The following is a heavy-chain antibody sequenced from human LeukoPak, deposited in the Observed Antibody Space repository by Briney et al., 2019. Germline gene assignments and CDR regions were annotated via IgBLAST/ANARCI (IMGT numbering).Heavy chain of an antibody. CDR1: RGTFSTYA. J-gene: IGHJ6*02. Sequence: SVKVSYTPSRGTFSTYAISWVRQAPGQGLEWMGGIIPILGTANYAQKFQGRVTITADESTSTAYMELSSLRSEDTAVYYCASPTYDSSGYYLPLSTVYYYYGMDVWGQGTTVTVSS. CDR2: IIPILGTA. V-gene: IGHV1-69*13. CDR3: ASPTYDSSGYYLPLSTVYYYYGMDV. D-gene: IGHD3-22*01.